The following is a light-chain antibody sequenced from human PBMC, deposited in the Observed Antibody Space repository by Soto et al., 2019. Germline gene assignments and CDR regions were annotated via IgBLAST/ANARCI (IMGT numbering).Light chain of an antibody. Sequence: ENVLTQSPGTLSLSPGERATLSCRASQSVSSNYLAWYQQKPGQAPRLLIYGASTRATGIPDRFSGSGSGTDFTLTISRLEPEDFAVYYFQQYGSSPFTFGPGTKVDIK. J-gene: IGKJ3*01. CDR1: QSVSSNY. CDR3: QQYGSSPFT. CDR2: GAS. V-gene: IGKV3-20*01.